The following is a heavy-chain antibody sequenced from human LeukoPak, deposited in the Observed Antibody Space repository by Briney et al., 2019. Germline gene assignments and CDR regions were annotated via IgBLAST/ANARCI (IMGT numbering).Heavy chain of an antibody. V-gene: IGHV3-23*01. Sequence: GGSLRLSCAASGFTFSSYAMSWVRQAPGKGLECVSAISDSGGSTSYADSVKGRFTISRDNSKNTLYLQMNSLRAEDTAVYYCARSTAYSYAKNFDYWGQGTLVTASS. CDR2: ISDSGGST. D-gene: IGHD5-18*01. CDR3: ARSTAYSYAKNFDY. J-gene: IGHJ4*02. CDR1: GFTFSSYA.